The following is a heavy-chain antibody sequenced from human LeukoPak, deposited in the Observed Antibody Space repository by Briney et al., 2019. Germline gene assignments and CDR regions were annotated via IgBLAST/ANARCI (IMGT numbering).Heavy chain of an antibody. CDR1: GYSFTTYW. Sequence: GESLKISCKGSGYSFTTYWIGWVRQMPGKGLEWMGITYPGDSDTRYSPSFQGQVTISADKSISTAYLQWSSLKASDTAMYYCARPEGEWWSKIDYWGQGTLVTVSS. CDR2: TYPGDSDT. CDR3: ARPEGEWWSKIDY. D-gene: IGHD2-15*01. V-gene: IGHV5-51*01. J-gene: IGHJ4*02.